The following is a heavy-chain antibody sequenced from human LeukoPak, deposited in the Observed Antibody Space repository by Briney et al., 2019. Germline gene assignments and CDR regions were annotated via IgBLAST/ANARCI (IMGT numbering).Heavy chain of an antibody. D-gene: IGHD2-15*01. CDR2: IKSDGDRT. CDR1: GFSLNNYA. Sequence: GGSLRLSCAASGFSLNNYAMHWVRQAPGKGLEYVSAIKSDGDRTYYAKSVEDRFTISRDDSKNTLYLQMDSLRTDDMAVYFCARMGRFCSGDTCYSPYSYYMDVWGEGTTVTVSS. V-gene: IGHV3-64*01. CDR3: ARMGRFCSGDTCYSPYSYYMDV. J-gene: IGHJ6*03.